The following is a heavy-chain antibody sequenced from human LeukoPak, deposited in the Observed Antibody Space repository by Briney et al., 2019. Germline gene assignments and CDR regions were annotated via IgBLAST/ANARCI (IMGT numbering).Heavy chain of an antibody. CDR3: ARLLATWDYYYMDV. V-gene: IGHV3-48*02. CDR1: GFTFSTYS. Sequence: GSLRLSCAGCGFTFSTYSIKWVRQAPGKGLEWVSHIGGSGSFIYYADSVKGRFTISRDNAKNSVYLQMNSLRDEDTAVYFCARLLATWDYYYMDVWGKGTTVTVSS. J-gene: IGHJ6*03. CDR2: IGGSGSFI. D-gene: IGHD3-3*02.